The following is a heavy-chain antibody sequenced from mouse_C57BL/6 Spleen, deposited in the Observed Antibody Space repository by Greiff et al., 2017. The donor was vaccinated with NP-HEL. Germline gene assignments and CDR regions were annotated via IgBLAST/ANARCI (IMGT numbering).Heavy chain of an antibody. CDR1: GFTFSDYG. J-gene: IGHJ2*01. CDR2: ISSGSSTI. CDR3: ARTPVVATDYFDY. D-gene: IGHD1-1*01. V-gene: IGHV5-17*01. Sequence: DVKLVESGGGLVKPGGSLKLSCAASGFTFSDYGMHWVRQAPEKGLEWVAYISSGSSTIYYADTVKGRFTISRDNAKNTLFLQMTSLRSEDTAMYYCARTPVVATDYFDYWGQGTTLTVSS.